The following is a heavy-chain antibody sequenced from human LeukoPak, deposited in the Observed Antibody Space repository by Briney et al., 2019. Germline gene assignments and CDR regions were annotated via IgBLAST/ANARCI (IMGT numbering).Heavy chain of an antibody. CDR1: GFTFSSYG. CDR3: ASESDSSTWAPYFDY. J-gene: IGHJ4*02. D-gene: IGHD6-13*01. CDR2: ISYDGSNK. V-gene: IGHV3-30*03. Sequence: PGRSLRLSCAASGFTFSSYGMHWVRQAPGKGLEWVAVISYDGSNKYYADSVKGRFTISRDNAKNSLYLQMNSLRAEDTAVYYCASESDSSTWAPYFDYWGQGTLVTVSS.